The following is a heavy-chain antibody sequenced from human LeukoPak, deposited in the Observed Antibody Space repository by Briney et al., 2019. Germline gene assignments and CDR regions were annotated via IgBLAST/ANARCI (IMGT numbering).Heavy chain of an antibody. D-gene: IGHD2-15*01. V-gene: IGHV4-4*02. CDR2: IYHSGST. CDR1: GGSISGSNW. J-gene: IGHJ5*02. CDR3: ARAVVVAATCWFDP. Sequence: PSGTLSLTCAVSGGSISGSNWWSWVRQPPGKGLEWIGEIYHSGSTNYNPSLKSRVTISVDKSKNQFSLKLSSVTAADTAVYYCARAVVVAATCWFDPWGQGTLVTVSS.